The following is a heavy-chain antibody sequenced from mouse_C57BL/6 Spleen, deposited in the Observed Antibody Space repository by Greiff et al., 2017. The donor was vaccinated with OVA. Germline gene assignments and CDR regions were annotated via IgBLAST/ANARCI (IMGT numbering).Heavy chain of an antibody. Sequence: EVKLMESEGGLVQPGSSMKLSCTASGFTFSDYYMAWVRQVPEKGLEWVANINYDGSSTYYLDSLKSRFIISRDNAKNILYLQMSSLKSEDTATYYCAREGYGCGYYYAMDYWGQGTSVTVSS. V-gene: IGHV5-16*01. CDR2: INYDGSST. CDR1: GFTFSDYY. J-gene: IGHJ4*01. CDR3: AREGYGCGYYYAMDY. D-gene: IGHD2-2*01.